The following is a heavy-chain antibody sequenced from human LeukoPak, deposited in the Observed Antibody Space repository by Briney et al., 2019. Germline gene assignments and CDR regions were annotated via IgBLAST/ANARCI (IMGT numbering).Heavy chain of an antibody. J-gene: IGHJ6*03. D-gene: IGHD6-19*01. V-gene: IGHV3-23*01. CDR2: ISGSGGST. Sequence: GGSLRLSCAASGFTFSSYAMSWVRQAPGKGLEWVSAISGSGGSTYYADSVKGRFTISRDNSKNMLYLQMNSLRAEDTAVYYCAKAGIRSSGWYDDYYYYMDVWGKGTTVTVSS. CDR1: GFTFSSYA. CDR3: AKAGIRSSGWYDDYYYYMDV.